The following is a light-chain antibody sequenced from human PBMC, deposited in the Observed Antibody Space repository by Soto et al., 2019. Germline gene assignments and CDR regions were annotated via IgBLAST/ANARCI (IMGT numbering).Light chain of an antibody. V-gene: IGLV3-1*01. CDR1: KLGDKY. CDR2: QDS. CDR3: QAWDSSTQRV. Sequence: SYELTQPPSVSVSPGRTASITCSGDKLGDKYACWYQQKPGQSPVLVIYQDSKRPSGIPERFSGSNSGNTATLTISGTQAMDEADYYCQAWDSSTQRVFGGGTQLTVL. J-gene: IGLJ2*01.